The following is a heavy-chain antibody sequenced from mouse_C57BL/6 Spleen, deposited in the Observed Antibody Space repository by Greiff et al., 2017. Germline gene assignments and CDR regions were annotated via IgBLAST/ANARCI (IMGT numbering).Heavy chain of an antibody. CDR2: IRNKANGYTT. CDR1: GFTFTDYY. V-gene: IGHV7-3*01. J-gene: IGHJ4*01. D-gene: IGHD1-1*01. Sequence: EVKVVESGGGLVQPGGSLSLSCAASGFTFTDYYMSWVRQPPGKALEWLGFIRNKANGYTTEYSASVKGRFTISRDNSQSILYLQMNALRAEDSATYYCARYYYGTDYAMDYWGQGTSVTVSS. CDR3: ARYYYGTDYAMDY.